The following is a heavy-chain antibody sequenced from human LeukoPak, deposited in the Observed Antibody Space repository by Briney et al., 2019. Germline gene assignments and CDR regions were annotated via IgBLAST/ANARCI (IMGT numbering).Heavy chain of an antibody. Sequence: ASVKVSCKAFGGTFSSYAISWVRQAPGQGLEWMGRIIPILGIANYAQKFQGRVTITADKSTSTTYMELSSLRCEDTAVYYCASSWCGYSGYDYRYYFDYWGQGTLVTVSS. CDR3: ASSWCGYSGYDYRYYFDY. CDR1: GGTFSSYA. CDR2: IIPILGIA. V-gene: IGHV1-69*04. J-gene: IGHJ4*02. D-gene: IGHD5-12*01.